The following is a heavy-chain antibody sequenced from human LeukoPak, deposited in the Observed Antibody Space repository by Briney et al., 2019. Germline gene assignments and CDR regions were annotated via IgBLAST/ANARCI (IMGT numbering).Heavy chain of an antibody. CDR1: GYTFTGYY. CDR2: INPNSGGT. J-gene: IGHJ6*03. Sequence: ASVKVSCKASGYTFTGYYMHWVRQAPGQGLEWMGWINPNSGGTNYAQKFQGRVTMTRDTSISTAYMELSRLRSDDTAVYYCARGYSNYRGEYYYYMDVWGKGTTVTVSS. V-gene: IGHV1-2*02. D-gene: IGHD4-11*01. CDR3: ARGYSNYRGEYYYYMDV.